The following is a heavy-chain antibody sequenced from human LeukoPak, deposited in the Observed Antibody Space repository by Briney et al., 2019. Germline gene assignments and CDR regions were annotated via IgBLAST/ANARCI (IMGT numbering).Heavy chain of an antibody. J-gene: IGHJ4*02. Sequence: SQTLSLTCSVSGGSINNFYWTWIRRPPGKGLEGIGYVYYTGSPYYNPSLKNRVTISVDTSRNRFSLRLNYVTAADTAVYYCARDSSTVTTRHFDYWGQGTLVTVSS. V-gene: IGHV4-59*01. CDR3: ARDSSTVTTRHFDY. D-gene: IGHD4-17*01. CDR1: GGSINNFY. CDR2: VYYTGSP.